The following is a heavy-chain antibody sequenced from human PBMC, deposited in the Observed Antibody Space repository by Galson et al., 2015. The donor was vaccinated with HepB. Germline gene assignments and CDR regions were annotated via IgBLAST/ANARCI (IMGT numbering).Heavy chain of an antibody. CDR1: GGSISGYY. V-gene: IGHV4-59*01. Sequence: DTLSLTCTVSGGSISGYYWSWIRQPPGKGLEWIGYIFSSGSTNYNPSLKSRVTISVDTSKNQFSLKLTSVTAADTAIYYCARDLSSSSCYYDYWGQGTLVTVSS. D-gene: IGHD2-2*01. CDR2: IFSSGST. J-gene: IGHJ4*02. CDR3: ARDLSSSSCYYDY.